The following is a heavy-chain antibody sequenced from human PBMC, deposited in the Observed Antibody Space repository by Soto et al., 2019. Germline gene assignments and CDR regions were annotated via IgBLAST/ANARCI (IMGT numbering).Heavy chain of an antibody. J-gene: IGHJ4*02. CDR1: GFTFSSYA. CDR3: ARSIGGGVSMMIVVIALEH. V-gene: IGHV3-30*04. D-gene: IGHD3-22*01. CDR2: ISYDGSIK. Sequence: QVQLVESGGGVVQPGRSLRLSCAASGFTFSSYAMHWVRQAPGKGLEWVAVISYDGSIKYYADSVTGRFPISRDNSKSTLYLQMNSLRAEDTAVHYCARSIGGGVSMMIVVIALEHWGQGTLVAVSS.